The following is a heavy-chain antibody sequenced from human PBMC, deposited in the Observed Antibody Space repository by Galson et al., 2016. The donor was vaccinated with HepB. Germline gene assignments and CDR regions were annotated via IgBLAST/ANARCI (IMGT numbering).Heavy chain of an antibody. D-gene: IGHD3-10*01. Sequence: SLRLSCAASGFTFASYAMSWVRQAPGKGLEWVSTISGSGSITYYADSVKGRFTISRDNSKNTVYLQMRTRRVEDTAIYYCAKVQRSGTYYNGPGFGPAFDNWGQGTLVTVSS. CDR3: AKVQRSGTYYNGPGFGPAFDN. J-gene: IGHJ4*02. V-gene: IGHV3-23*01. CDR2: ISGSGSIT. CDR1: GFTFASYA.